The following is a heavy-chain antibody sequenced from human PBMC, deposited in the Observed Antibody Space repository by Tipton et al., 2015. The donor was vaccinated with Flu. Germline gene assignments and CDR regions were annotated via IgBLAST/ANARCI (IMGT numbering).Heavy chain of an antibody. CDR1: GFVVTSDY. Sequence: SLRLSCAASGFVVTSDYMNWVRQAPGKGLEWVSVIYSGDSASYADSVRGRFTISRDKSKNTLYLQMNNLRVEDTAVYYCAKRYCSSSTCYIPDALAIWGQGTRVTVSS. CDR3: AKRYCSSSTCYIPDALAI. V-gene: IGHV3-53*01. D-gene: IGHD2-2*01. CDR2: IYSGDSA. J-gene: IGHJ3*02.